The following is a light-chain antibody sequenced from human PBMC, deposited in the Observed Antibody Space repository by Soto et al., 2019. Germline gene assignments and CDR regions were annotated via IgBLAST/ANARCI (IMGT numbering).Light chain of an antibody. CDR2: DAS. V-gene: IGKV3-11*01. CDR3: QQRSNLPLT. J-gene: IGKJ4*01. CDR1: QSVSSY. Sequence: EIVLTQSPATLSLSPGERATLSCRASQSVSSYLAWYQQKPGQAPRLRIYDASNRATGIPARFSGSGSGTDFTLTISSLEPEDFAVYYCQQRSNLPLTFGGGTKVEI.